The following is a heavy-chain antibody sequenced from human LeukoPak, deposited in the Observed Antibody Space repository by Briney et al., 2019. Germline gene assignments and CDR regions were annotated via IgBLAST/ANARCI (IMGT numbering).Heavy chain of an antibody. CDR1: GFTVSSNY. D-gene: IGHD5-18*01. CDR2: IYSGGST. V-gene: IGHV3-53*01. CDR3: ARGGYSYGYDFGYFDY. J-gene: IGHJ4*02. Sequence: PGGSLRLSCAASGFTVSSNYMSWVRQAPGKGLEWVSVIYSGGSTYYADSVKGRFTISRDNSKNTLYLQMNSLRAGDTAVYYCARGGYSYGYDFGYFDYWGQGTLVTVSS.